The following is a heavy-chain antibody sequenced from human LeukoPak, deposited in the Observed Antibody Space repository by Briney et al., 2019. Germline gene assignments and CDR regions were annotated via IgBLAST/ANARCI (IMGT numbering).Heavy chain of an antibody. CDR2: IGSDNKP. J-gene: IGHJ6*02. CDR3: ARDLHYCVAMDV. Sequence: PGGSLRLSCDASGFTFSAYAMTWVRQAPGRGREWVSSIGSDNKPHYSEYVKGRFASYRDNSKSMLFLQLNSLRAEDTALYYSARDLHYCVAMDVWGQGTTVTVSS. CDR1: GFTFSAYA. D-gene: IGHD4-17*01. V-gene: IGHV3-23*01.